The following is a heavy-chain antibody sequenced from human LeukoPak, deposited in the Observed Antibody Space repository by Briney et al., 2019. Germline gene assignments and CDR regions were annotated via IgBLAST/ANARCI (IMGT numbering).Heavy chain of an antibody. J-gene: IGHJ6*03. CDR2: IHYSGGI. CDR1: GVSMSAFY. V-gene: IGHV4-59*01. CDR3: ARLSAIAPVATYDYLFMDV. Sequence: SETLSLTCTVSGVSMSAFYWSWIRQPPGKALEGIGYIHYSGGINYNPSLKSRAAISIDTSNMQFSLTLNSATAADTAVYYCARLSAIAPVATYDYLFMDVWGKGTTVIFSS. D-gene: IGHD2-2*01.